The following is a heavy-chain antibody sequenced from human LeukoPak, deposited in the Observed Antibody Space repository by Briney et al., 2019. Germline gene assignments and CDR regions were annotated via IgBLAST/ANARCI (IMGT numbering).Heavy chain of an antibody. D-gene: IGHD1-26*01. CDR3: ARGGARQGGGWFDP. CDR2: INAGNGNT. Sequence: ASVKVSCKASGYTFTSYAMHWVRQAPGQRLEWMGWINAGNGNTKYSQKFQGRVTITRDTSASTAYMELSSLRSEDTAVYYCARGGARQGGGWFDPWGQGTLVTVSS. CDR1: GYTFTSYA. V-gene: IGHV1-3*01. J-gene: IGHJ5*02.